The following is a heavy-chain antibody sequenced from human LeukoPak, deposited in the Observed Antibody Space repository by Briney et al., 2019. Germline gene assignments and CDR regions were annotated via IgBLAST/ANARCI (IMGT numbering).Heavy chain of an antibody. CDR3: ARGESFLAY. D-gene: IGHD3-3*02. CDR2: INPYSGDT. Sequence: ASVKVSCKGSGYTITGWHIHWVRQAPGQGLEWMGSINPYSGDTNYAQNFQGRVTVIRDTSISTSLMQRTRPTSDATAIYYCARGESFLAYWGQGTLVAVSS. V-gene: IGHV1-2*02. CDR1: GYTITGWH. J-gene: IGHJ4*02.